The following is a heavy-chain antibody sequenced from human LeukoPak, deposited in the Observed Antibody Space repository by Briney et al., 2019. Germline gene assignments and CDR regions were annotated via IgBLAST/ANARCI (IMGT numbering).Heavy chain of an antibody. J-gene: IGHJ4*02. CDR2: IKQDGSEK. V-gene: IGHV3-7*01. CDR1: GFTFSSYW. Sequence: GGSLRLSCAASGFTFSSYWMSWVRQAPGKGLEWVANIKQDGSEKYYVDSVKGRFTISRDNAKNSLYLQMNSLRAEDTAVYYCARETMSAVGYFDYWGQGTLVTVSS. CDR3: ARETMSAVGYFDY. D-gene: IGHD3-10*02.